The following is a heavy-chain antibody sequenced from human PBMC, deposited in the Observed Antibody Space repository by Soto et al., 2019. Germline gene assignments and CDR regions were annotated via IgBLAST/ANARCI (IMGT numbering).Heavy chain of an antibody. CDR1: GFTFGTYA. V-gene: IGHV3-23*01. D-gene: IGHD5-18*01. CDR3: AKDRSMDTRDWLDP. J-gene: IGHJ5*02. Sequence: GGSLRLSSAASGFTFGTYAMNWLRQAPGKGLEWVSGISGSGGTTYYTDSVKGRFTISRDNSKNTLYLQMNSLRADDTAIYYCAKDRSMDTRDWLDPWGQGTLVTVSS. CDR2: ISGSGGTT.